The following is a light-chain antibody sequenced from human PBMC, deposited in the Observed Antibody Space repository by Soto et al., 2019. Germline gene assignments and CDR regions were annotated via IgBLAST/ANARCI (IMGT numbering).Light chain of an antibody. CDR3: QSYDNNNHVV. V-gene: IGLV6-57*01. CDR2: EDN. J-gene: IGLJ2*01. Sequence: NFMLTQPHSVSEYPGKTVTISCTRSSGNIASNYVQWYQQRPGSSPTTVIYEDNQRPSGVPDRFSGSIDISSNSASLTISGLKTEDESDYYCQSYDNNNHVVFGGGTQLTVL. CDR1: SGNIASNY.